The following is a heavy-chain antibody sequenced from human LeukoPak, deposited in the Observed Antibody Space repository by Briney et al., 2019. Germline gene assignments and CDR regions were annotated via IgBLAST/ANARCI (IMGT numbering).Heavy chain of an antibody. CDR1: GFTFSSYA. Sequence: GGSLRLSCAASGFTFSSYAMSWVRQAPGKGLEWVSAISGSGGSTYYADSVKGRFTISRDNSKNTLYLQMNSLRAEDTAVYYCATLFDGHTSGNYRYMDVWGKGTTVTVSS. CDR2: ISGSGGST. J-gene: IGHJ6*03. CDR3: ATLFDGHTSGNYRYMDV. V-gene: IGHV3-23*01. D-gene: IGHD4-11*01.